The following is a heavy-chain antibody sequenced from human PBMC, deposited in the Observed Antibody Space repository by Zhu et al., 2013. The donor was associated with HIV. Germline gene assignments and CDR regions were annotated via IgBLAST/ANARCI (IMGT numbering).Heavy chain of an antibody. Sequence: QVQLVQSGAEVKKPGSSVKVSCKASGGTFSSYAISWVRQAPGQGLEWMGWMNPNSGNTGYAQKFQGRVTMTRNTSISTVYMELSSLRSEDTAVYYCARFNYPRFSFDSWGQGTLITVSS. CDR1: GGTFSSYA. D-gene: IGHD3-10*01. J-gene: IGHJ4*02. CDR3: ARFNYPRFSFDS. CDR2: MNPNSGNT. V-gene: IGHV1-8*02.